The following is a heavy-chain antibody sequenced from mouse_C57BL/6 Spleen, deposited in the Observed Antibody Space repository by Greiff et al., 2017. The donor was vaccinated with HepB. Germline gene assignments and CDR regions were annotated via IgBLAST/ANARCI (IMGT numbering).Heavy chain of an antibody. V-gene: IGHV1-82*01. CDR3: ARDYGWYFDV. CDR1: GYAFSSSW. CDR2: IYPGDGDT. J-gene: IGHJ1*03. Sequence: QVQLQQPGPELVKPGASVKISCKASGYAFSSSWMNWVKQRPGKGLEWIGRIYPGDGDTNYNGKFKGKATLTADKSSSTAYMQLSSLTSEDSAVYFCARDYGWYFDVWGTGTTVTVSS. D-gene: IGHD1-1*01.